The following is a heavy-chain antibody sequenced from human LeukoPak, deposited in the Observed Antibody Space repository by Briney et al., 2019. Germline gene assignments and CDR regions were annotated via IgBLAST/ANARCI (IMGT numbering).Heavy chain of an antibody. CDR1: GGSISSYY. CDR2: IYTSGST. V-gene: IGHV4-4*07. D-gene: IGHD3-3*01. CDR3: ARDRARITIFGVESGYFDY. J-gene: IGHJ4*02. Sequence: SETLSLTRTVSGGSISSYYWSWIRQPAGKGLEWIGRIYTSGSTNYNPSLKSRVTMSVDTSKNQFSLKLSSVTAADTAVYYCARDRARITIFGVESGYFDYWGQGTLVTVSS.